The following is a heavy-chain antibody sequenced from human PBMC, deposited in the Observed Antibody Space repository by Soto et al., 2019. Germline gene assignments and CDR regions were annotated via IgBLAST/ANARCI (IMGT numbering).Heavy chain of an antibody. J-gene: IGHJ4*02. V-gene: IGHV3-23*01. CDR1: GFSFSDYA. CDR2: ISESGGST. D-gene: IGHD6-13*01. CDR3: AKRSPYSSGWYSPIFDY. Sequence: GGSLRLSCAASGFSFSDYAMSGVGQAPGKGLEWVSVISESGGSTHYADSVRGRFTVSRDNSKNSLSLRMNSLRDEDTAVYFCAKRSPYSSGWYSPIFDYWGQGALVTVSS.